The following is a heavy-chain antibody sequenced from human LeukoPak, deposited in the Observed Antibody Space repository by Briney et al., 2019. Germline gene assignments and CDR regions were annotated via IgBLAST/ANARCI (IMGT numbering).Heavy chain of an antibody. V-gene: IGHV1-18*04. D-gene: IGHD5-12*01. CDR3: ARDLRSGSFPPPFDY. J-gene: IGHJ4*02. CDR1: GYTFTNYG. Sequence: ASVKVSCKASGYTFTNYGISWVRQAPGQGLEWMGWISVYNGNTNYADNLQGRATVTTDTSTNTAYTELRSLRSDDTAVYYCARDLRSGSFPPPFDYWGQGTVVTVSS. CDR2: ISVYNGNT.